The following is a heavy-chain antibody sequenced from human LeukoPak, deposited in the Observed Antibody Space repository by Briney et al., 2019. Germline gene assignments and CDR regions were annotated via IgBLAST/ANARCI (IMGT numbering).Heavy chain of an antibody. CDR3: ATLRSSGWPLRKTY. J-gene: IGHJ4*02. CDR2: IYDSENT. Sequence: PSETLSLTCTVSGGSISSDNHYWSWIRQPPGRGLEWDASIYDSENTYYSSSLKSRVTISVDTSENQFSLKLNSVTAADTAVYYCATLRSSGWPLRKTYWGKGTLVTVSP. V-gene: IGHV4-39*01. CDR1: GGSISSDNHY. D-gene: IGHD6-25*01.